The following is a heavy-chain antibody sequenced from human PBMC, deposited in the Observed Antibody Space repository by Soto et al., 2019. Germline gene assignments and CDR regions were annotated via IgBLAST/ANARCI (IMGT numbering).Heavy chain of an antibody. CDR3: ARGGSFREDRSPYYYYGMDV. D-gene: IGHD3-16*01. Sequence: GASVKVSCKASGGTFSSYAISWVRQAPGQGLEWMGGIIPIFGTANYAQKFQGRVTITADESTSTAYMELSSLRSEETAVYYCARGGSFREDRSPYYYYGMDVWGQGTTVTVSS. CDR2: IIPIFGTA. CDR1: GGTFSSYA. J-gene: IGHJ6*02. V-gene: IGHV1-69*13.